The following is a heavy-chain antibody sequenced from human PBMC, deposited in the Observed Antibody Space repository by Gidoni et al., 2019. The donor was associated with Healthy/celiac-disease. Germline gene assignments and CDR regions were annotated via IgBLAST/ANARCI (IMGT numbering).Heavy chain of an antibody. Sequence: QVQLQQWGAGLLKPSETLSLTCAVYGGSFSGYYWSWIRQPPGKGLEWIGEINHSGSTNYNPSLKSRVTISVETSKNQFSLKLSSVTAADTAVYYCARHVLRFLEWLPNYYYYYGMDVWAKGPRSPSP. CDR3: ARHVLRFLEWLPNYYYYYGMDV. CDR2: INHSGST. V-gene: IGHV4-34*01. CDR1: GGSFSGYY. D-gene: IGHD3-3*01. J-gene: IGHJ6*02.